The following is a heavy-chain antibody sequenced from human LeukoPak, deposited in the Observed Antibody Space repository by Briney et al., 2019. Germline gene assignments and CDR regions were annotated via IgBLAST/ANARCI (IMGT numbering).Heavy chain of an antibody. V-gene: IGHV3-23*01. D-gene: IGHD6-13*01. Sequence: GGSLRLSCAASGFTFSTFAMIWVRQPPGKGLEWVSSIFPSGGEIHYADYVRGRFTISRDNSKSTLYLQMNSLRAEDTALYYCAKCAAGTTFDYWGQGTLVTVSS. CDR1: GFTFSTFA. J-gene: IGHJ4*02. CDR2: IFPSGGEI. CDR3: AKCAAGTTFDY.